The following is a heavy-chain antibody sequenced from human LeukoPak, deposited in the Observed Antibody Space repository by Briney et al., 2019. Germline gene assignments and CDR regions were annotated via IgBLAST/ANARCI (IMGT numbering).Heavy chain of an antibody. CDR3: ARGRTVTIDY. CDR1: GGSFSGYY. CDR2: INHSGST. D-gene: IGHD4-17*01. Sequence: SETLSLTCALYGGSFSGYYWSWIRRPPGKGLEWIGEINHSGSTNYNPSLKSRVTISVDTSKNQFSLKLSSVTAADTAVYYCARGRTVTIDYWGQGTLVTVSS. V-gene: IGHV4-34*01. J-gene: IGHJ4*02.